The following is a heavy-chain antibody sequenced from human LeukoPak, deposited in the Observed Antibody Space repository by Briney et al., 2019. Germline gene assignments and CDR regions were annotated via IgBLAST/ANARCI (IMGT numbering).Heavy chain of an antibody. CDR3: AKEMGVAAAGLDAFDI. D-gene: IGHD6-13*01. V-gene: IGHV3-30*18. CDR1: GFIFSSYG. CDR2: ISYDGSNK. Sequence: PGGSLRLSCAASGFIFSSYGTHWVRQAPGKGLEWVAVISYDGSNKYYADSVKGRFTISRDNSKNTLYLQMNSLRAEDTAVYYCAKEMGVAAAGLDAFDIWGQGTMVTVSS. J-gene: IGHJ3*02.